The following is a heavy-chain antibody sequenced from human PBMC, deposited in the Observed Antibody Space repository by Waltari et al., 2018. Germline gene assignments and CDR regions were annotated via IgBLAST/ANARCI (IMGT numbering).Heavy chain of an antibody. V-gene: IGHV4-59*12. J-gene: IGHJ4*02. CDR2: ISDNSAST. CDR1: GGSIRGSFY. CDR3: ARESARANSLDV. D-gene: IGHD1-7*01. Sequence: QVKLQQWGEGLVKPSETLSLTCAVYGGSIRGSFYWTWIRQSPGKGLEWIGYISDNSASTNYNPSLKNRVTVSKDSSKNQFSLKLTSVTAADTAVYYCARESARANSLDVWGRGVLVTVSS.